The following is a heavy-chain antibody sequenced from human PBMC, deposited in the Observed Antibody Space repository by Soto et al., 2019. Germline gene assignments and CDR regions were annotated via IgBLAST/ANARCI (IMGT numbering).Heavy chain of an antibody. Sequence: ASVKVSCKASGGTFSSYAISWVRQAPGQGLEWMGGIIPIFGTANYAQKFQGRVTITADESTSTAYMELSSLRSEDTAVYYCARSQVIAVAGTRPNYYYGMDVWGQGTTVTVSS. CDR2: IIPIFGTA. CDR3: ARSQVIAVAGTRPNYYYGMDV. J-gene: IGHJ6*02. D-gene: IGHD6-19*01. CDR1: GGTFSSYA. V-gene: IGHV1-69*13.